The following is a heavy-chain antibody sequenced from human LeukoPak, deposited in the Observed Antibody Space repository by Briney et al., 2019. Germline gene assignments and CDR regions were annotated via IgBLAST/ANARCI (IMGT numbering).Heavy chain of an antibody. CDR3: AKDPSYDFWSGFYPYFDY. V-gene: IGHV3-23*01. CDR1: GFTFPSYA. CDR2: IVGSGGTT. Sequence: GGSLRLSCAASGFTFPSYAMSWVRQAPGKGLEWVSSIVGSGGTTSYADSVKGRFTISRDNSKNTLYLLMNSLRAEDPAVYYCAKDPSYDFWSGFYPYFDYWGQGTLVTVSS. J-gene: IGHJ4*02. D-gene: IGHD3-3*01.